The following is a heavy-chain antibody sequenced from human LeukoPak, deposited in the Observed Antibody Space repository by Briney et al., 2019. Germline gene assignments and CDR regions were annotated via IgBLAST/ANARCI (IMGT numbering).Heavy chain of an antibody. Sequence: SETLSLTCTVSGDSINIDNYYWGWIRQPPGKGLEWIGIVYYSGSTYYSTSLKSRVTISVDTSKNQFSLKLSSVTAADTAVYFCARGPYSYDSSGAFDIWGQGTMVTVSS. D-gene: IGHD3-22*01. CDR1: GDSINIDNYY. V-gene: IGHV4-39*07. J-gene: IGHJ3*02. CDR3: ARGPYSYDSSGAFDI. CDR2: VYYSGST.